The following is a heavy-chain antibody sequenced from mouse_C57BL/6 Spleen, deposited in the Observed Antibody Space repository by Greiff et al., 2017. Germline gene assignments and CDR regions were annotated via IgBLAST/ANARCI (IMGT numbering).Heavy chain of an antibody. CDR1: GYTFTSYW. Sequence: QVQLKQPGAELVRPGSSVKLSCKASGYTFTSYWMHWVKQRPIQGLEWIGNIDPSDSETHYNQKFKDKATLTVDKSSSTAYMQLSSLTSEDSAVYYCARDEAYGNFDYYAMDYWGQGTSVTVSS. D-gene: IGHD2-1*01. CDR2: IDPSDSET. CDR3: ARDEAYGNFDYYAMDY. V-gene: IGHV1-52*01. J-gene: IGHJ4*01.